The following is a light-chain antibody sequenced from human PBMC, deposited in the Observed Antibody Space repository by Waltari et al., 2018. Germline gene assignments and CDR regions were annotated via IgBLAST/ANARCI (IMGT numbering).Light chain of an antibody. J-gene: IGKJ1*01. CDR2: GAS. CDR1: QSVGIN. Sequence: EILMTQSPASLSVSPWERATLSCWAGQSVGINLAWYQQRPGQAPRLPIYGASTRATGIPARFSGSGSDTEFPLTISSLKSEDFAVYYCQQYNSWPRTFGQGTKVEIK. V-gene: IGKV3-15*01. CDR3: QQYNSWPRT.